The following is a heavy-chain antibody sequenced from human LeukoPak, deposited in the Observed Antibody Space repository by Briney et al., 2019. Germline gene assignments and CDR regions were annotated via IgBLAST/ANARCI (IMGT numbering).Heavy chain of an antibody. V-gene: IGHV6-1*01. CDR1: GDSVSSSTAV. Sequence: SQTLSLTCAISGDSVSSSTAVWNWIRQSPSRGLEWLGKTNYRSTWYHDYAVSVTGRIIITPDTSMNQFSLQLNSVTPDDTAVYFCARINWDDAFDVWGQGTMVTVSS. CDR2: TNYRSTWYH. J-gene: IGHJ3*01. CDR3: ARINWDDAFDV. D-gene: IGHD1-1*01.